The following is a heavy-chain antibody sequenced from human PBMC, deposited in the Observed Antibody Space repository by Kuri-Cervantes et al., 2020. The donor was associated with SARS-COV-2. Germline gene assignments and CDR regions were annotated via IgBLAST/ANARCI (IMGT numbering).Heavy chain of an antibody. D-gene: IGHD3-16*02. V-gene: IGHV4-4*07. J-gene: IGHJ3*02. CDR1: GGSISSYY. Sequence: SETLSLTCTVSGGSISSYYWSWIRQPAGKGLEWIGRIYTSGSPNYIPSLKSRVTMSVDTSKNQFSLKLSSVTAADTAVYYCARDPIGFTFGGVIVDAFDIWGQGTMVTVSS. CDR2: IYTSGSP. CDR3: ARDPIGFTFGGVIVDAFDI.